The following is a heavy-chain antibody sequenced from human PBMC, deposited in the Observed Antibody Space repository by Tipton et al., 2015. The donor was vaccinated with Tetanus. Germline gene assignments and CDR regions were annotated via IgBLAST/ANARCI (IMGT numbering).Heavy chain of an antibody. Sequence: TLSLTCTISGGSFGNFYWAWIRQPPGRGLEWIGYIYYSGSTNYDPSLKSRVTISLDTSKNQFSLKMSSVTAADTAMYYCARVWFGDFFGVGAFDIWGQGTMVTVSS. CDR2: IYYSGST. CDR3: ARVWFGDFFGVGAFDI. CDR1: GGSFGNFY. V-gene: IGHV4-59*01. J-gene: IGHJ3*02. D-gene: IGHD3-10*01.